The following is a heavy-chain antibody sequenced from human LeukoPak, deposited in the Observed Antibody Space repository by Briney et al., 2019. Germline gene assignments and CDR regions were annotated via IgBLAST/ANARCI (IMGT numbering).Heavy chain of an antibody. V-gene: IGHV4-59*08. CDR1: GGSIYGYY. CDR3: ARARWYNLPHC. J-gene: IGHJ1*01. Sequence: SETLSLTCTVSGGSIYGYYWSWIRQPPGKGLEWIGYIYYSGSTNYNPSLKSRATISVDTSKNQFSLRLSSVTAADTAVYYCARARWYNLPHCRGQGTLVTVSS. D-gene: IGHD1-20*01. CDR2: IYYSGST.